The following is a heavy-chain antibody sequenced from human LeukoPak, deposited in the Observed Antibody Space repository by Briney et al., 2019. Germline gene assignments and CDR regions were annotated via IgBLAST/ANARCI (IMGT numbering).Heavy chain of an antibody. CDR3: ARIRYCSSTSCPSNYYYYGMDV. CDR1: GFTFSSYG. J-gene: IGHJ6*02. Sequence: GGSLRLSCAASGFTFSSYGMHWVRQAPGKGLEWVAVIWYDGSNKYYADSVKGRFTISRDNSKNTLYLQMNSLRAEDTAVYYCARIRYCSSTSCPSNYYYYGMDVWGQGTTVTVSS. CDR2: IWYDGSNK. V-gene: IGHV3-33*01. D-gene: IGHD2-2*01.